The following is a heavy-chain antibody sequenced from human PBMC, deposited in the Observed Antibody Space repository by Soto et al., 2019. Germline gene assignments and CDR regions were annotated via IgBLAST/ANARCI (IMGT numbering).Heavy chain of an antibody. J-gene: IGHJ4*02. CDR3: AKDYRRGPIAARSRFDY. Sequence: GGSLRLSCAASGFTFSSYAMHWVRQAPGKGLEWVSAISGSGGSTYYADSVKGRLTISRDNSKNTLYLQMNSLRAEDTAVYYCAKDYRRGPIAARSRFDYWGQGTLVTVSS. CDR2: ISGSGGST. CDR1: GFTFSSYA. V-gene: IGHV3-23*01. D-gene: IGHD6-13*01.